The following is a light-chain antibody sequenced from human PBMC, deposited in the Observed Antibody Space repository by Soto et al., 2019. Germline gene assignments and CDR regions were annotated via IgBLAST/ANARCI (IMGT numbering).Light chain of an antibody. CDR2: EVT. CDR1: SSGVGRYNL. CDR3: CSYAGDYVYV. V-gene: IGLV2-23*02. J-gene: IGLJ1*01. Sequence: QSALTQPASVSGSPGQSITISCTGTSSGVGRYNLVSWYQHHPGKAPRLIIYEVTKRPSGVSTRLSGSKSGNTASLTISGLQAEDEAEYYCCSYAGDYVYVFGTGTKSPS.